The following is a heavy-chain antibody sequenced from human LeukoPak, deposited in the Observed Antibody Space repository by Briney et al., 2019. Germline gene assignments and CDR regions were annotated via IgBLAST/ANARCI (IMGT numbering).Heavy chain of an antibody. D-gene: IGHD1-7*01. CDR1: GGSISRYY. Sequence: SETLSLTCTVSGGSISRYYWSWIRQPPGKGLEWIGYIYYSGSTNYNPSPKSRVTISVDTSKNQFSLKLSSVTAADTAVYYCARGPVGGTTYNDGDAFDIWGQGTMVTVSS. J-gene: IGHJ3*02. V-gene: IGHV4-59*01. CDR2: IYYSGST. CDR3: ARGPVGGTTYNDGDAFDI.